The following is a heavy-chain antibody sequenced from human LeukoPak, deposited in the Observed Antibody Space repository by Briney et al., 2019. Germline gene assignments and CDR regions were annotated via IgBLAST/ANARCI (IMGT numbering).Heavy chain of an antibody. Sequence: GGSLRLSCAASGFTFSSYGMHWVRQAPGKGLEWVAVISYDGSNKYYADSVKGRFTISRDNSKNTLYLQMNSLRAEDTAVYYCAKPSRQVLGYCSSTSCSHFD. CDR2: ISYDGSNK. CDR3: AKPSRQVLGYCSSTSCSHFD. J-gene: IGHJ4*01. V-gene: IGHV3-30*18. D-gene: IGHD2-2*01. CDR1: GFTFSSYG.